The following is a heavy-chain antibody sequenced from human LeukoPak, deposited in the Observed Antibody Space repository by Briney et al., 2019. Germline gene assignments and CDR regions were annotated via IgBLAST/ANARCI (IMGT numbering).Heavy chain of an antibody. V-gene: IGHV3-23*01. CDR3: AKTQGSGWFSDS. CDR1: GFTFSSYA. CDR2: ISGSGGST. J-gene: IGHJ4*02. Sequence: PGGSLRLSCAASGFTFSSYAMSWVRQAPGKGLEWVSAISGSGGSTYYADSVKGRFTISRDNSKNTLYLQMNSQRAEDTAVYYCAKTQGSGWFSDSWGQGTLVTVSS. D-gene: IGHD6-19*01.